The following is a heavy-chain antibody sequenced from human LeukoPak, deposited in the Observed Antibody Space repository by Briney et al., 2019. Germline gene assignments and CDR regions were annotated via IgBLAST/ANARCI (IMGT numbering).Heavy chain of an antibody. J-gene: IGHJ5*02. V-gene: IGHV1-18*01. CDR3: ARDGDIVVVPAATYNWFDP. CDR2: ISAYNGNT. Sequence: ASVKVSCKASGYTFTSYGISWVRQAPGQGLEWMGWISAYNGNTNYAQKLQGRVTMTTDTSTSTACMELRSLRSDDTAVYYCARDGDIVVVPAATYNWFDPWGQGTLVTVSS. D-gene: IGHD2-2*01. CDR1: GYTFTSYG.